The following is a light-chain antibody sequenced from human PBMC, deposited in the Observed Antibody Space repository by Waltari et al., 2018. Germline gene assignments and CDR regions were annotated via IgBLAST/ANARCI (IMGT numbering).Light chain of an antibody. V-gene: IGLV2-8*01. J-gene: IGLJ2*01. CDR1: SSDLGRYNY. Sequence: QSALTQPPSASGSPGQSVIISCTGTSSDLGRYNYVSWYQQHPGRAPKLIIHGVTHRPSGVPERFSASKSGNTASLTVSGLQAEDEAKYYCSSYAGIKNYVLFGGGTQLTVL. CDR2: GVT. CDR3: SSYAGIKNYVL.